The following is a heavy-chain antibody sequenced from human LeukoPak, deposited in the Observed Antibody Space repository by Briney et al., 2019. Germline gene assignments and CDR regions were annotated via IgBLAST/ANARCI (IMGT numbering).Heavy chain of an antibody. V-gene: IGHV3-21*01. CDR3: AELGITMIGGV. CDR1: GFTFSRNG. D-gene: IGHD3-10*02. Sequence: GGSLRLSCAASGFTFSRNGMAWVRQAPGKGLEWVSSISVSGTYIYYSDSVKGRFTISRDNAKSSLYLQMNSLRAEDTAVYYCAELGITMIGGVWGKGTTVTISS. CDR2: ISVSGTYI. J-gene: IGHJ6*04.